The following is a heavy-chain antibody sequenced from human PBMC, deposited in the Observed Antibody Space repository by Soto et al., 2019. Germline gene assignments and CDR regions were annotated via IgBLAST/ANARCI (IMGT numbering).Heavy chain of an antibody. D-gene: IGHD3-3*01. V-gene: IGHV4-30-4*01. CDR1: GGSISSGDYY. CDR3: ARAWSIFGVVTTRFDP. CDR2: IYYSGST. Sequence: SETLSLTCTVSGGSISSGDYYWSWIRQPPGKGLEWIGYIYYSGSTYYNPSLKSRVTISVDTSKNQFSLKLSSVTAADTAVYYCARAWSIFGVVTTRFDPRGQGTLVTVS. J-gene: IGHJ5*02.